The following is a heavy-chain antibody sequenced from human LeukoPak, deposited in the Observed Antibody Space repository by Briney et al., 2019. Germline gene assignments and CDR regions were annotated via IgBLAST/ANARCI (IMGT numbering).Heavy chain of an antibody. D-gene: IGHD2-15*01. Sequence: PSETLSLTCTVSGRSLSSYYWSWIRQPPGKGLEWVGYIYYSGSTNYNPSLKSRVTISVDTSKNQFSLKLSSVTAADTAVYYCARDRGSRVYYYYGMDVWGQGTTVTVSS. CDR2: IYYSGST. CDR1: GRSLSSYY. J-gene: IGHJ6*02. CDR3: ARDRGSRVYYYYGMDV. V-gene: IGHV4-59*01.